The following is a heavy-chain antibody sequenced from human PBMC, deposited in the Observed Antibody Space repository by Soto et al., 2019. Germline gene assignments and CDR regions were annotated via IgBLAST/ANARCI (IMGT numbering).Heavy chain of an antibody. D-gene: IGHD6-6*01. J-gene: IGHJ5*02. CDR2: IYYSGST. V-gene: IGHV4-31*03. CDR3: AIVWWDKYSSSPRGLGSLTDNWFDP. CDR1: GGSISSGGYY. Sequence: QVQLQESGPGLVKPSQTLSLTCTVSGGSISSGGYYWSWIRQHPGKSLERIGYIYYSGSTYYNPSLSSRGTISVDTSKNQFSLKLSSVTAADTTVYYCAIVWWDKYSSSPRGLGSLTDNWFDPWGQGTLVPVSS.